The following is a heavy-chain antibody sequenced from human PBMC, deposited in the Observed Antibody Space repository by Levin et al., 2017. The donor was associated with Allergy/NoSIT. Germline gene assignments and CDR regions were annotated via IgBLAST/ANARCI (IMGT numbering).Heavy chain of an antibody. D-gene: IGHD3-3*01. Sequence: SQTLSLTCTVSGGSISSYYWSWIRQPPGKGLEWIGYIYYSGSTNYNPSLKSRVTISVDTSKNQFSLKLSSVTAADTAVYYCASSGFWSGYYKNDYWGQGTLVTVSS. V-gene: IGHV4-59*01. CDR1: GGSISSYY. J-gene: IGHJ4*02. CDR3: ASSGFWSGYYKNDY. CDR2: IYYSGST.